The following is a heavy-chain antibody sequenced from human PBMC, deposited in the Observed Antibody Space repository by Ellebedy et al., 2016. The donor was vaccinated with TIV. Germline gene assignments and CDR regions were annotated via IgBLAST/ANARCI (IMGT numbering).Heavy chain of an antibody. Sequence: GGSLRLXXAASGFTFSSVAMSWVRQAPGQGLEWVSGVSDSGGRTYYADSVKGRFTISRDNSKNMLYLQMNSLRVDDTAVYYCAKEESSGRFDYWGQGTLVTVSS. J-gene: IGHJ4*02. V-gene: IGHV3-23*01. D-gene: IGHD6-19*01. CDR2: VSDSGGRT. CDR1: GFTFSSVA. CDR3: AKEESSGRFDY.